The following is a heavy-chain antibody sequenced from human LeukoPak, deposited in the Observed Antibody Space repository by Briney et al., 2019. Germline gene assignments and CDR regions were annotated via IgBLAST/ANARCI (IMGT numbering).Heavy chain of an antibody. Sequence: GGSLRLSCAASGFTFSSYAMSWVRQASGKGLEWVSAISGSGGSTYYADSVKGRFTISRDNSKNTLYLQMNSLRAEDTAVYYCAPTVEMATISFGYWGQGTLVTVSS. V-gene: IGHV3-23*01. CDR1: GFTFSSYA. CDR3: APTVEMATISFGY. J-gene: IGHJ4*02. CDR2: ISGSGGST. D-gene: IGHD5-24*01.